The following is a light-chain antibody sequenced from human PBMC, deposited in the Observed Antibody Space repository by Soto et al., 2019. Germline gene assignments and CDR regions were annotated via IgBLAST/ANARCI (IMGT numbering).Light chain of an antibody. CDR3: SSYTSSSTLV. CDR1: SSDIGASNY. J-gene: IGLJ1*01. CDR2: EVS. V-gene: IGLV2-14*01. Sequence: QSVLTQPASVSGSPGQSITISCTGTSSDIGASNYKFVSWYQQHPGKAPKLMIYEVSNRPSGVSNRFSGSKSGNTASLTISGLQAEDEADYYCSSYTSSSTLVFGTGTKLTVL.